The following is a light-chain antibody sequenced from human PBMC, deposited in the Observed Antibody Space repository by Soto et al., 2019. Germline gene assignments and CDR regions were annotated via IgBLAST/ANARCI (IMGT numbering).Light chain of an antibody. Sequence: SYELTQPPSVSVSPGQTASISCSGDKLGEKYMCWFQQKPGQSPVLVIYEDNKRPSGIPERFSGSNSGNTATLTISGTQAMDEADYYCQAWDSSTAYYVFGTGTKVTVL. CDR3: QAWDSSTAYYV. CDR2: EDN. J-gene: IGLJ1*01. V-gene: IGLV3-1*01. CDR1: KLGEKY.